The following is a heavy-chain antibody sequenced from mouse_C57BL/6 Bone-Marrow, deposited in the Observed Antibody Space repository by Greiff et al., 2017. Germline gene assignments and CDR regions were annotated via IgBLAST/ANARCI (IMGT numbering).Heavy chain of an antibody. V-gene: IGHV1-78*01. CDR1: GYTFTDHT. J-gene: IGHJ1*03. CDR2: IYPRDGST. D-gene: IGHD6-1*01. Sequence: VQLQQSDAELVKPGASVKISCKVSGYTFTDHTIHWMKQRPEQGLEWIGYIYPRDGSTKYNEKFKGKAKLTADKSSSTAYMKINSLTSEDSAVYFCASPLYHGDFDVWGTGTTVTVSS. CDR3: ASPLYHGDFDV.